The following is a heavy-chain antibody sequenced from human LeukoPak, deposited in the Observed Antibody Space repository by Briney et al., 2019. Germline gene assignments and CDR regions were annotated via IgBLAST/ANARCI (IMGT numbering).Heavy chain of an antibody. Sequence: GGSPRLSCAASGYTFSSYAMIWVRQAPGKGLEWVSSITGCADNTYYADSVKGRFTISRDNSKNTLYVQMSSLRADDTAVYFCAKDRSMSGRYYFDYWGQGTLVTVSS. J-gene: IGHJ4*02. CDR2: ITGCADNT. CDR1: GYTFSSYA. CDR3: AKDRSMSGRYYFDY. V-gene: IGHV3-23*01. D-gene: IGHD2/OR15-2a*01.